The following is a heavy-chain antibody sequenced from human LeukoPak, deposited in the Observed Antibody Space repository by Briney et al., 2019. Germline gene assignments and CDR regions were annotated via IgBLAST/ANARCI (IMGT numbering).Heavy chain of an antibody. J-gene: IGHJ4*02. CDR2: ISSGGSGI. CDR1: GFTFSTYA. Sequence: GGSLRLSCAASGFTFSTYAMSWVRQAPGKGLEWVSGISSGGSGIFYADSVKGRFTLSRDNAKNTLSLQMNSLRAEDTALYYCAKAYDSSGYYSSFDYWGQGTLVTVSS. D-gene: IGHD3-22*01. CDR3: AKAYDSSGYYSSFDY. V-gene: IGHV3-23*01.